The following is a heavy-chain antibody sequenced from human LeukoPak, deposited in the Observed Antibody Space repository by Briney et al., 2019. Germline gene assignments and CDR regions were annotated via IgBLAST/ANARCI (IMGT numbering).Heavy chain of an antibody. Sequence: SETLSLTCIVSGGSISSNSYYWGWIRQPPGKGLEWIGSNYYSGITYYNPSLKSRVTISVDTSKNQFSLKLSSVTAADTAVYYCASSRGATIFDYWGQGTLVTVSS. D-gene: IGHD5-24*01. V-gene: IGHV4-39*01. J-gene: IGHJ4*02. CDR3: ASSRGATIFDY. CDR1: GGSISSNSYY. CDR2: NYYSGIT.